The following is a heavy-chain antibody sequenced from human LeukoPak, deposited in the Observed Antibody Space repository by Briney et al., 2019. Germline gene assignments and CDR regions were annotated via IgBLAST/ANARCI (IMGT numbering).Heavy chain of an antibody. J-gene: IGHJ4*02. D-gene: IGHD5-24*01. V-gene: IGHV3-30-3*01. CDR3: ARIEMGAADY. Sequence: TGGSLRLSCAASGFTFSSYAMHWVRQAPGKGLEWVAVISYDGSNKYYADSVKGRFTIFRDNSKNTLYLQMNSLRAEDTAVYYCARIEMGAADYWGQGTLVTVSS. CDR2: ISYDGSNK. CDR1: GFTFSSYA.